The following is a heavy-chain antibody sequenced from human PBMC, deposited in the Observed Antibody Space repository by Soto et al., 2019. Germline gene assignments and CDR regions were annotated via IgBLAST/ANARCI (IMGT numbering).Heavy chain of an antibody. CDR3: ARDHKDSGYFDY. D-gene: IGHD3-10*01. V-gene: IGHV3-30-3*01. J-gene: IGHJ4*02. Sequence: QVQLVESGGGVVQPGRSLRLSCAASGFTFSSYAMHWVRQAPGTGLEWVALISYDGGNKYYTDSVKGRFTISRDNSKNPLSLQMNSLRVEDRAVYYCARDHKDSGYFDYWGQGTLVTVSS. CDR2: ISYDGGNK. CDR1: GFTFSSYA.